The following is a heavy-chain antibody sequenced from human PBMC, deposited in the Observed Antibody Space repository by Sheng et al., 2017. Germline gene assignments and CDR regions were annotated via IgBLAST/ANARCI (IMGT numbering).Heavy chain of an antibody. D-gene: IGHD5-18*01. CDR3: ARDRDGYNPGEIDY. Sequence: QVQLVQSGAEVKKPGSSVKVSCKASGGTFSSYTISWVRQAPGQGLEWMGRIIPILGIANYAQKFQGRVTITADKSTSTAYMELSSLRSEDTAVYYCARDRDGYNPGEIDYWGQGTLVTVSS. V-gene: IGHV1-69*08. J-gene: IGHJ4*02. CDR1: GGTFSSYT. CDR2: IIPILGIA.